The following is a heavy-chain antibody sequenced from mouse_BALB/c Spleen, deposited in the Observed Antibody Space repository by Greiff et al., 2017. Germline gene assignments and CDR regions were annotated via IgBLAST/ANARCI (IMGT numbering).Heavy chain of an antibody. CDR1: GFTFSSFG. D-gene: IGHD1-1*01. Sequence: EVQLVESGGGLVQPGGSRKLSCAASGFTFSSFGMHWVRQAPEKGLEWVAYISSGSSTIYYADTVKGRFTISRDNPKNTLFLQMTSLRSEDTAMYYCASYSGTYWGQGTLVTVSA. V-gene: IGHV5-17*02. J-gene: IGHJ3*01. CDR2: ISSGSSTI. CDR3: ASYSGTY.